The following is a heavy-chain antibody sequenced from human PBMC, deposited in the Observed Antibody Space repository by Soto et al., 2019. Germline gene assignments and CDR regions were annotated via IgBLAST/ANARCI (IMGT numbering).Heavy chain of an antibody. CDR3: AHRVLRAVFGLVTTTAIYFDF. CDR1: GFSLTTSGVG. D-gene: IGHD3-3*01. J-gene: IGHJ4*02. Sequence: ESGPTVVKPTETLTLTCTLSGFSLTTSGVGVGWVRQSPGKAPEWLAFIYWDDDKRYSTSLKSRLTITKDTSKNQVVLTMANVDPADTATYYCAHRVLRAVFGLVTTTAIYFDFWGQGTPVVVSS. V-gene: IGHV2-5*02. CDR2: IYWDDDK.